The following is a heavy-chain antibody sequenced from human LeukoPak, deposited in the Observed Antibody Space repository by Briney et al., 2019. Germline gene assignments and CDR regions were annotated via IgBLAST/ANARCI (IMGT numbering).Heavy chain of an antibody. J-gene: IGHJ5*02. Sequence: PGGSLRLSCAASGFTFSSYGMHWVRQAPGKGLEWVAFIRYGGSNKYYADSVKGRFTISGDNSKNTLYLQMNSLRAEDTAVYYCARDWAETPVGGVSSWFDPWGQGTLVTVSS. CDR2: IRYGGSNK. D-gene: IGHD1-26*01. CDR3: ARDWAETPVGGVSSWFDP. V-gene: IGHV3-30*02. CDR1: GFTFSSYG.